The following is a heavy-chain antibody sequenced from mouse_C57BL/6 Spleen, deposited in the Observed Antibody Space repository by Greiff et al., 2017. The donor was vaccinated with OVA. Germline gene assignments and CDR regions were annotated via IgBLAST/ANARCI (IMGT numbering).Heavy chain of an antibody. Sequence: EVQLVESGGGLVQPGGSLSLSCAASGFTFTDYYMSWVRQPPGKALEWLGFIRNKANGYTTEYSASVKGRFTISRDNSQSILYLQMNALRAEDSATYYCARSLPYFDYWGQGTTLTVSS. D-gene: IGHD2-10*01. J-gene: IGHJ2*01. CDR2: IRNKANGYTT. CDR1: GFTFTDYY. CDR3: ARSLPYFDY. V-gene: IGHV7-3*01.